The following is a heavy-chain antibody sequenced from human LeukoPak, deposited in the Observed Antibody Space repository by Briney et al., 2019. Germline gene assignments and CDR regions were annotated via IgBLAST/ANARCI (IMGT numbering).Heavy chain of an antibody. V-gene: IGHV7-4-1*02. CDR3: ARVGDYVWGRDNAFDI. J-gene: IGHJ3*02. CDR1: GYTFTTYS. CDR2: INTNTGNP. D-gene: IGHD3-16*01. Sequence: ASVKVSCKASGYTFTTYSMHWVRQAPGQGLEWMGWINTNTGNPTYAQGFTGWFVFSLDTSVTTAYLQISSLKAEDTAVYYCARVGDYVWGRDNAFDIWGQGTMVTVSS.